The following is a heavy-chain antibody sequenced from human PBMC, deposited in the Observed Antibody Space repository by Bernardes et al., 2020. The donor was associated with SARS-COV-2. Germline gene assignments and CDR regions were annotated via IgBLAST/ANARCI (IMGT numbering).Heavy chain of an antibody. CDR1: GFTFSSYW. CDR3: ARGSGNYYFDY. V-gene: IGHV3-74*01. CDR2: INGDGSSI. J-gene: IGHJ4*02. Sequence: GGSLILSCAASGFTFSSYWMHWVRLGPGQGPVWVSRINGDGSSINYADSVKGRFTISRDNARNTLYLEMNSLRAEDTAVYYCARGSGNYYFDYWGQGTLVTVSS. D-gene: IGHD1-26*01.